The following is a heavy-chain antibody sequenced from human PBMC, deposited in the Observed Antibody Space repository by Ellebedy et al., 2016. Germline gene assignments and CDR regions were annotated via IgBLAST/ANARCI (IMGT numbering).Heavy chain of an antibody. CDR3: ARADYYGSGSYGNP. J-gene: IGHJ5*02. Sequence: SETLSLTCTVSGGSISSSSWSWFRHPPGKGLEWIGYFSSSGSTYYNPSLKSRVTISLDTSKNQFSLKLTSVTAADTAVYYCARADYYGSGSYGNPWGQGTLVTVSS. CDR2: FSSSGST. D-gene: IGHD3-10*01. CDR1: GGSISSSS. V-gene: IGHV4-59*08.